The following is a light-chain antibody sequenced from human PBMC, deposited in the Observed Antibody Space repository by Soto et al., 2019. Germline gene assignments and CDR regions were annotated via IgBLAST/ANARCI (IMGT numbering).Light chain of an antibody. Sequence: QSVLTQPPSASGSPGQSVTISCTGTSSDVGGYNYVSWYQHHPGKAPKLLISEVSERPSGVPDRFSGSKSANTASLTVSGLQAEDEADYYCSSYAGGNNLVFGGGTKVT. J-gene: IGLJ2*01. CDR1: SSDVGGYNY. CDR2: EVS. V-gene: IGLV2-8*01. CDR3: SSYAGGNNLV.